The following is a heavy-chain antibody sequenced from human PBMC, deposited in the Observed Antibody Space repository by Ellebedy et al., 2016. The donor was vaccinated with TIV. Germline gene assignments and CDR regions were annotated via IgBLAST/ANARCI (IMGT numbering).Heavy chain of an antibody. J-gene: IGHJ3*02. CDR1: GFTFSTYA. Sequence: GGSLRLXXAASGFTFSTYAMNWVRQAPGKGLEWVSSISSSSSYIYYADSVKGRFTISRDNAKNSLYLQMNSLRAEDTAVYYCARGGYYYDPGEQHDAFDIWGQGTMVTVSS. CDR2: ISSSSSYI. V-gene: IGHV3-21*01. CDR3: ARGGYYYDPGEQHDAFDI. D-gene: IGHD3-22*01.